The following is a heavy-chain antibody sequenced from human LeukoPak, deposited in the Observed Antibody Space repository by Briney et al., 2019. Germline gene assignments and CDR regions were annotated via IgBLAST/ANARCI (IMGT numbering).Heavy chain of an antibody. D-gene: IGHD1-1*01. CDR2: IIPIFGTA. J-gene: IGHJ6*03. CDR1: GYTFTNFD. Sequence: ASVKVSCKTSGYTFTNFDINWVRQAPGQGLEWMGGIIPIFGTANYAQKFQGRVTITADESTSTAYMELSSLRSEDTAVYYCAREGSDWNYYMDVWGKGTTVTVSS. V-gene: IGHV1-69*13. CDR3: AREGSDWNYYMDV.